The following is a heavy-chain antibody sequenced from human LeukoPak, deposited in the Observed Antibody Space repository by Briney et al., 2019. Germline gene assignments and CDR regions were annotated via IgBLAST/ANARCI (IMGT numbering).Heavy chain of an antibody. CDR2: IWYDGSDQ. CDR1: GFTFSTYA. CDR3: AREAMYSSAWQALGGD. V-gene: IGHV3-33*01. J-gene: IGHJ4*02. D-gene: IGHD6-19*01. Sequence: QLGGSLRLSCAASGFTFSTYAMHWVRQAPGKGLEWLAVIWYDGSDQSYADSVKGRFTISRDNAKNTVYLQMNSLGVEETGVYYCAREAMYSSAWQALGGDWGQGTRVTVSS.